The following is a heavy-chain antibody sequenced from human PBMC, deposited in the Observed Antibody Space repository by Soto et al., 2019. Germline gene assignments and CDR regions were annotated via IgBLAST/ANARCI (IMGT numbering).Heavy chain of an antibody. CDR3: ARLQGSSTSLEIYYYYYYGMDV. CDR1: GGTFSSYA. CDR2: IIPIAGTA. Sequence: QVQLVQSGAEVKKPGSSVRVSCKASGGTFSSYAISWVRQAPGQGLEWMGGIIPIAGTANYAQKFQGRVTITADESTSTAYMALSSLRSEDTAVYYCARLQGSSTSLEIYYYYYYGMDVWGQGTTVTVSS. D-gene: IGHD2-2*01. J-gene: IGHJ6*02. V-gene: IGHV1-69*01.